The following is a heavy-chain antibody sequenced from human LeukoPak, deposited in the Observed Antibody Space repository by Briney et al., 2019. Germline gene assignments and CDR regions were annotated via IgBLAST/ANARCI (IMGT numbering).Heavy chain of an antibody. Sequence: GGSLRLSCAASGFKFDDYGMSWVHQVPGKGLEWVSGLNWSGGSTGYADSVRGRFTISRDNAKNSLYLQMNSLRAEDTAVYYCAKDRAATMVRGFDYWGQGTLVTVSS. CDR1: GFKFDDYG. V-gene: IGHV3-20*04. J-gene: IGHJ4*02. D-gene: IGHD3-10*01. CDR3: AKDRAATMVRGFDY. CDR2: LNWSGGST.